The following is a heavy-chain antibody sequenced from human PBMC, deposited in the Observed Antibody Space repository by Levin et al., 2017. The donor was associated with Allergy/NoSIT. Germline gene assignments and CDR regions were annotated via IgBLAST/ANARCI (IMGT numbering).Heavy chain of an antibody. CDR1: GGSISSYY. V-gene: IGHV4-59*01. CDR3: ARDGGYDILTGTSDAFDI. Sequence: SETLSLTCTVSGGSISSYYWSWIRQPPGKGLEWIGYIYYSGSTNYNPSLKSRVTISVDTSKNQLSLKLSSVTAADTAVYYCARDGGYDILTGTSDAFDIWGQGTMVTVSS. D-gene: IGHD3-9*01. J-gene: IGHJ3*02. CDR2: IYYSGST.